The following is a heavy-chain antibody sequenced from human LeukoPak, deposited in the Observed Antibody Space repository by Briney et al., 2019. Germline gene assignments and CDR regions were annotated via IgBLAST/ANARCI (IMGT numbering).Heavy chain of an antibody. CDR3: ARDHVRFIRRRNNVFDI. Sequence: PSETLSLTCSVSGGSISGSSYYWGWIRQPPGKGLEWIGNIYYSGNTYYNPSLKSRVTISVDTSKNQLSLKLSSVTAADTAVYYCARDHVRFIRRRNNVFDIWGQGTMVTVSS. CDR1: GGSISGSSYY. CDR2: IYYSGNT. D-gene: IGHD1-14*01. J-gene: IGHJ3*02. V-gene: IGHV4-39*07.